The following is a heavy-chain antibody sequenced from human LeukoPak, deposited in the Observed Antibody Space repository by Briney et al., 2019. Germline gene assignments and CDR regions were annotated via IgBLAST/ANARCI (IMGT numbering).Heavy chain of an antibody. J-gene: IGHJ6*02. CDR2: IKQDGSEK. V-gene: IGHV3-7*01. Sequence: PGGSLRLSCAASGFTFSSYWMSWVRQAPGKGLEWVANIKQDGSEKYYVDSVKGRFTISRDNARNSLFLQMNSLRAEDTAVYYCARGPKRLGMDVWGQGTTVTVSS. CDR1: GFTFSSYW. CDR3: ARGPKRLGMDV.